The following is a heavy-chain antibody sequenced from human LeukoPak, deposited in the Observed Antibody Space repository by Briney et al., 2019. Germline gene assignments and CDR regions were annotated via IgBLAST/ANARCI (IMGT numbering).Heavy chain of an antibody. V-gene: IGHV4-4*07. CDR3: ATDYGGHFDY. CDR2: IYISGTT. D-gene: IGHD4-23*01. CDR1: GGSISSNY. Sequence: SETLSLTCTVCGGSISSNYWNWIRQPAEKGLEWLGRIYISGTTYYNPSLKSRLTISVEKSKNQFSLELRSVTAADTAVYYCATDYGGHFDYWGQGTLVTVSS. J-gene: IGHJ4*02.